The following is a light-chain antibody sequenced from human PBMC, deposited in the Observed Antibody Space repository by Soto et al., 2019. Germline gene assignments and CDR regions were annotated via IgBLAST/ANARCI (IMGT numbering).Light chain of an antibody. CDR3: SSYTGSSTPV. J-gene: IGLJ3*02. Sequence: QSALTQPASVSGSPVQSITISCTGTSSDVGGYNYVSWYQHHPGKAPKLMIYEVSNRPSGVSNRFSGSKSGNTASLNISGLQAEDEAEYYCSSYTGSSTPVFGGGTKLTVL. V-gene: IGLV2-14*01. CDR1: SSDVGGYNY. CDR2: EVS.